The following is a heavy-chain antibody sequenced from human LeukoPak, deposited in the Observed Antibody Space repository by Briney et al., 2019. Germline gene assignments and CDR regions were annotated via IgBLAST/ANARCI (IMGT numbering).Heavy chain of an antibody. CDR2: ISGSIIFI. Sequence: VGCPRLSRAPSRVTLRRDIMNSVRESPGERVGCGSSISGSIIFIYSADTLNGRVSISRENAKKTLYLQMNSLRAEDTAVYYCARDTRHSSSLDYWGEGTLVTLSS. J-gene: IGHJ4*02. V-gene: IGHV3-21*01. D-gene: IGHD6-13*01. CDR1: RVTLRRDI. CDR3: ARDTRHSSSLDY.